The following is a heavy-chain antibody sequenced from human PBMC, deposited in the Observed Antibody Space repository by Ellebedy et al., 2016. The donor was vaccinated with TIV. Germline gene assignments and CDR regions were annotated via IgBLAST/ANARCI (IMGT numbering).Heavy chain of an antibody. CDR3: ARVRYYASGRSKAFDI. Sequence: PGGSLRLSCAASGFTFSSYWMHWVRQVPGKGLVWVSRINGDGSSTSYADSVKGRFTISRDNAKNTLYLQMNSLRAEDTAVYYCARVRYYASGRSKAFDIWGQGTMVTVSS. CDR2: INGDGSST. V-gene: IGHV3-74*01. D-gene: IGHD3-10*01. J-gene: IGHJ3*02. CDR1: GFTFSSYW.